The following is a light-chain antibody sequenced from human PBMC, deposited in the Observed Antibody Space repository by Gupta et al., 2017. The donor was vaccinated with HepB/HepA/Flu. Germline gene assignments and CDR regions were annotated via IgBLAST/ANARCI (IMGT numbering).Light chain of an antibody. V-gene: IGKV1-39*01. CDR2: AAS. Sequence: DIQMTQSPSSLSASVGDRVTITCRASQSISSYLNWYQQKPGTAPKLLIYAASSLQSGVPSRFSGSGSGTDCTLTISSLQPEDFATYYCQQSYSTPWTFGQGTKVEIK. J-gene: IGKJ1*01. CDR1: QSISSY. CDR3: QQSYSTPWT.